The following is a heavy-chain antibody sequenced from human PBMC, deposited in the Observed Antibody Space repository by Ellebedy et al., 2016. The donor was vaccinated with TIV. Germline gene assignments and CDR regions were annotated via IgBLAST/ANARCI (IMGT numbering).Heavy chain of an antibody. CDR1: GGSISSYY. J-gene: IGHJ4*02. CDR3: ARSYYDYVWGSYRSTRRGHYYFDY. Sequence: MPGGSLRLSCTVSGGSISSYYWSWIRQPPGKGLEWIGYIDYSGDTNYNPSLKSRVTISVDTSKNQFSLKLSSVTAADTAVYYCARSYYDYVWGSYRSTRRGHYYFDYWGQGTLVTVSS. D-gene: IGHD3-16*02. V-gene: IGHV4-59*12. CDR2: IDYSGDT.